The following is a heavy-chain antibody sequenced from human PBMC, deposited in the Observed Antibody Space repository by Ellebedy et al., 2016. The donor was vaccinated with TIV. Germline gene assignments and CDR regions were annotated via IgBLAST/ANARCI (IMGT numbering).Heavy chain of an antibody. CDR2: ISAYNGNT. CDR3: AREAITAKYDY. CDR1: GYTFTSYG. J-gene: IGHJ4*02. V-gene: IGHV1-18*01. D-gene: IGHD5-18*01. Sequence: AASVKVSCKASGYTFTSYGISWVRQAPGQGLEWMGWISAYNGNTNYAQKFQDRVTMTTDTSTSTAYMELRSLRSDDTAVYYCAREAITAKYDYWGQGTLVTVSS.